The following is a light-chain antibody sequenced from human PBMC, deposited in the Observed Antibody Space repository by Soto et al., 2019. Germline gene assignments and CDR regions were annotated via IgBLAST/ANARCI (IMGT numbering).Light chain of an antibody. CDR1: QRVSSNY. J-gene: IGKJ1*01. V-gene: IGKV3-20*01. Sequence: EIVLTQSPGTLSLSPGERATLSCRASQRVSSNYLAWYQQKSGQAPRLLIDGASSRANGIPDRFSGSGSGTDFTLTISRLEPEEFAVYYCHQYGSSPPTFGQGTKVAIK. CDR2: GAS. CDR3: HQYGSSPPT.